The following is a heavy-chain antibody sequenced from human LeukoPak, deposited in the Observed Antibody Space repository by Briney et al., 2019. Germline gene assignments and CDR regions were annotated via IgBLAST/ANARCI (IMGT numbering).Heavy chain of an antibody. CDR1: GGTFSSYA. CDR3: ARKMGPYCSGGSCLVDNWFDP. CDR2: IIPIFGTA. Sequence: SVKVSCKASGGTFSSYAISWVRQAPGQGLEWMGGIIPIFGTANYAQKFQGRVTITADESTSTAYMELSSLRSEDTAVYYCARKMGPYCSGGSCLVDNWFDPWGQGTLVTVS. D-gene: IGHD2-15*01. V-gene: IGHV1-69*13. J-gene: IGHJ5*02.